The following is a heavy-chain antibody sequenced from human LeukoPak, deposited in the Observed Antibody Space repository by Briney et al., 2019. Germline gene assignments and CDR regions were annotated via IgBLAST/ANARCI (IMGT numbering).Heavy chain of an antibody. V-gene: IGHV2-70*11. CDR1: GFSLCTSGMC. D-gene: IGHD6-19*01. Sequence: SGPALVKPTQTHTLTCTFSGFSLCTSGMCVSWIRQPPGKALGWLARIDWDDDKYYSTSLKTRLTISKDTSKNQVVLTMTNMDPVDTATYYCARIRGYSSGSYFDYWGQGTLVTVSS. CDR2: IDWDDDK. CDR3: ARIRGYSSGSYFDY. J-gene: IGHJ4*02.